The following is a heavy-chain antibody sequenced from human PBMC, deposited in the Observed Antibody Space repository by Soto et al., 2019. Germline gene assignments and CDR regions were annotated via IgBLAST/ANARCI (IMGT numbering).Heavy chain of an antibody. D-gene: IGHD4-17*01. CDR2: ISYSGSSI. Sequence: QVQLQESGPGLVKPSETLSLTCTVSGGSINLYYWSWLRQPPGKGLEWVASISYSGSSINYSPSLKSRLSISVDTSNNQCSPKVNSVSAPDTAVYYCARRQAGDYGHWFATRGQGILVTVSS. J-gene: IGHJ5*02. CDR3: ARRQAGDYGHWFAT. CDR1: GGSINLYY. V-gene: IGHV4-59*08.